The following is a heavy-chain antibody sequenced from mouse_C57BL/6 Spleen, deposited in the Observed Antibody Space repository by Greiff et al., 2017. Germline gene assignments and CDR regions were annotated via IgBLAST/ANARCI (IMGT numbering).Heavy chain of an antibody. CDR1: GYTFTSYW. CDR2: IDPSDSYT. J-gene: IGHJ2*01. CDR3: ARRGRYFDY. Sequence: QVQLQQPGAELVKPGASVKLSCKASGYTFTSYWMQWVKQRPGQGLEWIGEIDPSDSYTNYNQKFKGKATLTVDTSSSTAYMQLSSLTSEDSAVYYCARRGRYFDYGGQGTTLTVSS. V-gene: IGHV1-50*01.